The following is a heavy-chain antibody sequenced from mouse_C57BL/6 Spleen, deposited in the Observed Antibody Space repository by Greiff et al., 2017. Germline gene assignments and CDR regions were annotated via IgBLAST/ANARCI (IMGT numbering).Heavy chain of an antibody. J-gene: IGHJ4*01. V-gene: IGHV1-5*01. CDR3: TRSAAYYSNYVYAMDY. CDR1: GYTFTSYW. CDR2: IYPGNSDT. Sequence: VQLKESGTVLARPGASVKMSCKTSGYTFTSYWMHWVKQRPGQGLEWIGAIYPGNSDTSSNQKFKGKAKLTAGTSASTAYLELSSLTNEDSAVYYCTRSAAYYSNYVYAMDYWGQGTSVTVSS. D-gene: IGHD2-5*01.